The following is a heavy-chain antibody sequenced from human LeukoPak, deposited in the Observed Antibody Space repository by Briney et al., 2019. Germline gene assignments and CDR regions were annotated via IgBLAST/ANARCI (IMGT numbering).Heavy chain of an antibody. CDR2: MNPNSGNT. V-gene: IGHV1-8*01. CDR3: AIFDYYYDSSGYYYQQDFDY. CDR1: GYTFTSYD. Sequence: ASVTVSFTASGYTFTSYDINWVRQATGQGLEWMGWMNPNSGNTGYAQKFQGRVTMTRNTSISTAYMELSSLRSEDTAVYYCAIFDYYYDSSGYYYQQDFDYWGQGTLVTVSS. D-gene: IGHD3-22*01. J-gene: IGHJ4*02.